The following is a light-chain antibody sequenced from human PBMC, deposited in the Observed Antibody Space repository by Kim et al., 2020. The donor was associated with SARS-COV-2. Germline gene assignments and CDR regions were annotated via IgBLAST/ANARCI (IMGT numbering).Light chain of an antibody. Sequence: SPGERATLSCRASQSLGSDYLAWYQQKPGQSPRLLIDGASSRATGIPDRFSGSGAGTDFSLTISRLEPEDFAVYYCLLFGNSPSYTFGQGTKLEI. CDR3: LLFGNSPSYT. V-gene: IGKV3-20*01. CDR1: QSLGSDY. J-gene: IGKJ2*01. CDR2: GAS.